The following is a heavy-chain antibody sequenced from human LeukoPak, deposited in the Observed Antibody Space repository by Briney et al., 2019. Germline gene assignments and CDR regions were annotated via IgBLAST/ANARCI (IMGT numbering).Heavy chain of an antibody. CDR2: ISGSGGST. V-gene: IGHV3-23*01. CDR3: AKDGSIVARLADY. CDR1: GFTFSSYA. D-gene: IGHD5-12*01. J-gene: IGHJ4*02. Sequence: PGGSLRLSCAASGFTFSSYAMSWVPQAPGKGLEWVSAISGSGGSTYYADSVKGRFTVSRDNSKNTLYLQMNSLRAEDTTVYFCAKDGSIVARLADYWGQGTLVTVYS.